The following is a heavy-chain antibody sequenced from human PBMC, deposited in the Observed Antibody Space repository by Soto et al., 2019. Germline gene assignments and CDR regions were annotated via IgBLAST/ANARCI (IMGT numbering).Heavy chain of an antibody. J-gene: IGHJ4*02. CDR3: ASSPSGRNYFDY. CDR1: GYTFTSYG. D-gene: IGHD6-25*01. CDR2: IIAIFGKA. V-gene: IGHV1-69*13. Sequence: SVKVSCKASGYTFTSYGISWVRQAPGQGLEWMGGIIAIFGKANYAQKFQGRVTITADESTSTAYMELSSLRSEDTAVYYCASSPSGRNYFDYWGQGTLVTVSS.